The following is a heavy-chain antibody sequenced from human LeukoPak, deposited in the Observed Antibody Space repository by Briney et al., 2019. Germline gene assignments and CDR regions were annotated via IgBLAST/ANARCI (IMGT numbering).Heavy chain of an antibody. D-gene: IGHD3-22*01. CDR1: GYTFTSYG. Sequence: ASVKVSCKASGYTFTSYGISWVRQAPGQGLEWMGWISAYNGNTNYAQKLQGRVTMTTDTSTSTAYMELRSLRSDDTAVYYCARKYYYDSSGYYAFDIWGQGTMVTVSS. J-gene: IGHJ3*02. CDR2: ISAYNGNT. V-gene: IGHV1-18*01. CDR3: ARKYYYDSSGYYAFDI.